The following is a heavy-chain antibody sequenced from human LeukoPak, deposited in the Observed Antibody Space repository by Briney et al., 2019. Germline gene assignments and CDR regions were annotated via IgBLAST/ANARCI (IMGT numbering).Heavy chain of an antibody. J-gene: IGHJ4*02. Sequence: PSETLSLTCTVSGGSISSYYWSWIRQPPGKGLEWIGYIYYSGSTNYNPSLKSRVTISVDTSKNQFSLKLSSVTAADTAVYYCARAPHGWAAAVYYFDYWGQGTLVTVSS. V-gene: IGHV4-59*01. CDR3: ARAPHGWAAAVYYFDY. CDR1: GGSISSYY. D-gene: IGHD6-13*01. CDR2: IYYSGST.